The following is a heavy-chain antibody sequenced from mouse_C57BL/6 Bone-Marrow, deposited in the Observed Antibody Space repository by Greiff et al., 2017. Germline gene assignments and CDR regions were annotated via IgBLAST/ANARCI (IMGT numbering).Heavy chain of an antibody. V-gene: IGHV14-4*01. Sequence: VQLKQSGAELVRPGASVKLSCTASGFNIKDDYMHWVKQRPEQGLEWIGWIDPENGDTEYASKFQGKATITADTSSNTDYLHLSSLTSENTDVYYCTPIYYGNYPYAMDYWGRGTAVTVSA. J-gene: IGHJ4*01. CDR3: TPIYYGNYPYAMDY. CDR2: IDPENGDT. CDR1: GFNIKDDY. D-gene: IGHD2-1*01.